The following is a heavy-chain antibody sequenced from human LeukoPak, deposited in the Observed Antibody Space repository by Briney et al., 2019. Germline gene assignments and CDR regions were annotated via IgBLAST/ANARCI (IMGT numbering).Heavy chain of an antibody. V-gene: IGHV3-30*18. Sequence: GGSLRLSCAASGFTFSSYGMHWVRQAPGKGLEWVAVISYDGSNKYYADSVKGRFTISRDNSKNTLYLQMNSLRAEDTAVYYCAKDRTAMANPGRYWGQGTLVTVSS. CDR1: GFTFSSYG. D-gene: IGHD5-18*01. J-gene: IGHJ4*02. CDR3: AKDRTAMANPGRY. CDR2: ISYDGSNK.